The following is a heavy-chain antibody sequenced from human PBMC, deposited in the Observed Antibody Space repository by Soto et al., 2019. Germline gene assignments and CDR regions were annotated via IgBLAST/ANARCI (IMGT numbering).Heavy chain of an antibody. J-gene: IGHJ6*03. CDR3: ARDRSGYGSGSYESDPVRYYYYYYMDV. CDR1: GGSISSSSNH. V-gene: IGHV4-39*07. CDR2: IYYSENT. Sequence: SETLSLTCTVSGGSISSSSNHWGWIRQPPGKGLEWIGNIYYSENTYYNPSLKSRVTISVDTSKNQFSLRLSSVTAADTAVYYCARDRSGYGSGSYESDPVRYYYYYYMDVWGKGTTVTVSS. D-gene: IGHD3-10*01.